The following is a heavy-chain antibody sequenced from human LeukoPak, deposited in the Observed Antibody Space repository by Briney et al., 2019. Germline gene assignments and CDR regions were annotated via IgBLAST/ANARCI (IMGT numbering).Heavy chain of an antibody. CDR1: GFTFSSYG. J-gene: IGHJ4*02. V-gene: IGHV3-30*02. D-gene: IGHD3-22*01. CDR2: IRYDGSNK. CDR3: ARDTHNYDTFGYPPGFDY. Sequence: GGSLRLSCAASGFTFSSYGMHWVRQAPGKGLKWVAFIRYDGSNKYYADSVKGRFTISRDNSKNTLYLQMNSLRAEDTAVYYCARDTHNYDTFGYPPGFDYWGQGTLVTVSS.